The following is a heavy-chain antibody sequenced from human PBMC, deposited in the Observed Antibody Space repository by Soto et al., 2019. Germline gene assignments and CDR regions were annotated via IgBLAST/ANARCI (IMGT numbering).Heavy chain of an antibody. D-gene: IGHD6-13*01. CDR1: GGSFSGYY. CDR3: ASLTEYSSRWSLPYYYCYYGMDV. Sequence: SETLSLTCAVYGGSFSGYYGSWIRQPPGKGLEWIVEINHSGGTNYNPSLKSRVTISVDTSKNQFSLKLSSVTAADTAVYYCASLTEYSSRWSLPYYYCYYGMDVWGQGTTVAVSS. CDR2: INHSGGT. J-gene: IGHJ6*02. V-gene: IGHV4-34*01.